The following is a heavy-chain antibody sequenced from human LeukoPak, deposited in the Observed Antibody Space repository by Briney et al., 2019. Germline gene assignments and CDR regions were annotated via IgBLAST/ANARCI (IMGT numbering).Heavy chain of an antibody. CDR1: GGSISSYY. Sequence: SETLSLTCTVSGGSISSYYWSWIRQPAGKGLEWIGRIYSSGSTNYNPSLKSRVTMSVDTSKNQFSLKLSSVTAADTAVYYCARTRHMVVTPFFVYWGQGTLVTVSS. CDR3: ARTRHMVVTPFFVY. V-gene: IGHV4-4*07. J-gene: IGHJ4*02. CDR2: IYSSGST. D-gene: IGHD4-23*01.